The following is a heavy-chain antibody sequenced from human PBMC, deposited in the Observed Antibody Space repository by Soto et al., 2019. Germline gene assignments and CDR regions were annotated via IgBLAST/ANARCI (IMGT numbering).Heavy chain of an antibody. V-gene: IGHV1-2*02. CDR2: INPKTGDT. D-gene: IGHD2-21*02. J-gene: IGHJ4*02. CDR1: GYTFVAYY. Sequence: ASVKVSCKASGYTFVAYYVFCVRQAPGHGLEWMGWINPKTGDTNYAQNFQGRVTMTRDTSVTTAYMELSRLTSDGTALYYCARQLAYCGGDCYTEPIDYWGQGTPVTVSS. CDR3: ARQLAYCGGDCYTEPIDY.